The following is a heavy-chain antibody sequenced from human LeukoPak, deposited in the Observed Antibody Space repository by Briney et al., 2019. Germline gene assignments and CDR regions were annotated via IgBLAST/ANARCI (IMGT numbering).Heavy chain of an antibody. J-gene: IGHJ4*02. D-gene: IGHD6-19*01. Sequence: GGSLRLSCAASGFTFSSYGMHWVRPGPGKGLEWVAVIWYDGSNKYYADSVKGRFTISRDNSKNTLYLQMNSLRAEDTAVYYRARISGWYFDYWGQGTLVTVSS. CDR3: ARISGWYFDY. CDR2: IWYDGSNK. CDR1: GFTFSSYG. V-gene: IGHV3-33*01.